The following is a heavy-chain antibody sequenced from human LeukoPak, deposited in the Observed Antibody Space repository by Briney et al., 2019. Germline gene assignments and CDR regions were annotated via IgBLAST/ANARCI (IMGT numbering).Heavy chain of an antibody. CDR1: GFTFSSYW. D-gene: IGHD3-9*01. Sequence: GGSLRLSCAASGFTFSSYWMSWVRQAPGKGLEWVANIKQDGSGKYYVDSVKGRFTISRDNAKNSLYLQMNSLGAEDTALFYFARDENLGILTGYYFVNRGQGTLFSVSS. CDR3: ARDENLGILTGYYFVN. V-gene: IGHV3-7*03. CDR2: IKQDGSGK. J-gene: IGHJ4*02.